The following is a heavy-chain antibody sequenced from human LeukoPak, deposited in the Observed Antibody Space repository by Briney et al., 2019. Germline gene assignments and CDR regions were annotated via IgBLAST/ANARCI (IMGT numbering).Heavy chain of an antibody. Sequence: SETLSLTCTVSGGSISSSSYYWGWIRQPPGKGLEWIGSIYYSGSTYYNPSLKSRVTISVDTSQNQFSLKLSSVTAADTAVYYCASERKILVLFDYWGQGTLVTVSS. CDR1: GGSISSSSYY. CDR2: IYYSGST. CDR3: ASERKILVLFDY. D-gene: IGHD2-8*01. V-gene: IGHV4-39*07. J-gene: IGHJ4*02.